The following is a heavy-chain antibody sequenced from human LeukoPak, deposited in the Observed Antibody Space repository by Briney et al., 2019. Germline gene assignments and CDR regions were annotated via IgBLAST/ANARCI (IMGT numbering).Heavy chain of an antibody. J-gene: IGHJ4*02. Sequence: SETLSLTCTVSGGPISSYYWSWIRQPPGKGLEWIGYIYYSGSTNYNPSLKSRVTISVDTSKNQFSLKLSSVTAADTAVYYCARNNKLLWFGELLPWGQGTLVTVSS. V-gene: IGHV4-59*01. CDR2: IYYSGST. D-gene: IGHD3-10*01. CDR3: ARNNKLLWFGELLP. CDR1: GGPISSYY.